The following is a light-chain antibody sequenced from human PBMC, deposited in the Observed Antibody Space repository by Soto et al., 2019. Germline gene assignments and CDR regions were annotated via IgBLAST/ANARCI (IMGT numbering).Light chain of an antibody. CDR2: DVT. Sequence: QSVRTQPRWVSGSPGESVAISCTGTGNDVGAYNYVSWYQQHPGRPPKLMIYDVTKWPSGVPERFSGSKSGNTASLTISGLQAEDEADYFCCSYAGGYIYLFGTGTKVTVL. V-gene: IGLV2-11*01. CDR3: CSYAGGYIYL. J-gene: IGLJ1*01. CDR1: GNDVGAYNY.